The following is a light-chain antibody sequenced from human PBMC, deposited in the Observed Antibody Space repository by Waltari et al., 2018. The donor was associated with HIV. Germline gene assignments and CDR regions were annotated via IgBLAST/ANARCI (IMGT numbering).Light chain of an antibody. CDR3: QQYGSSPYT. CDR1: QSVSSSY. Sequence: VLTQSPGTLSLSPGERATLSCRASQSVSSSYLAWYQQKPGQAPRLLIYGASSRATGIPDSFSGSGSGTDFTLTISRLEPEDFAVYYCQQYGSSPYTFGQGTKLEIK. V-gene: IGKV3-20*01. CDR2: GAS. J-gene: IGKJ2*01.